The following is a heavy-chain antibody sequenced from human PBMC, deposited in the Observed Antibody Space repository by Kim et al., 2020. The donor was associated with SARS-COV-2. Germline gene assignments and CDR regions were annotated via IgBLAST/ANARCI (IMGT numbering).Heavy chain of an antibody. CDR2: IYYTGIT. Sequence: SETLSLACTVSGGSISSSDHYWSWIRQPPGKGLEWIGQIYYTGITNFNLSLKSRLFISVDTSKNQFSLKLDSVTAADTAVYYCARVRRSSSKYYGLDSWGQGATVTVSS. CDR3: ARVRRSSSKYYGLDS. V-gene: IGHV4-30-4*01. CDR1: GGSISSSDHY. D-gene: IGHD6-6*01. J-gene: IGHJ6*02.